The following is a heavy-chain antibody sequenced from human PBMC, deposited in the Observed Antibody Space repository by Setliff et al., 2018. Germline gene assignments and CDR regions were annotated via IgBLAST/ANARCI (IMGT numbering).Heavy chain of an antibody. CDR2: IWSDGNTT. V-gene: IGHV3-33*01. J-gene: IGHJ4*02. D-gene: IGHD5-12*01. CDR1: GFTFSTHA. CDR3: ARGIGTLDISRYFDY. Sequence: LRLSCATSGFTFSTHAMHWARQAPGKGLDWVAMIWSDGNTTYYADSVKGRFTVSRDNSKNTLYLQMNSLRVEDTAVYYCARGIGTLDISRYFDYWGQGTLVTVSS.